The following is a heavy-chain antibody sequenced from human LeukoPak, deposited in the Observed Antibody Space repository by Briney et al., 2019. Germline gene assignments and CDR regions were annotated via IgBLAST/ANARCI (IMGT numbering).Heavy chain of an antibody. CDR1: GFTFSSYA. CDR2: ISYDGSNK. CDR3: ARDLWVYDDYGDYVRAIGVFDY. Sequence: GGSLRLSCAASGFTFSSYAMHWVRQAPGKGLEWVAVISYDGSNKYYADSVKGRFTISRDNSKNTLYLQMNSLRAEDTAVYYCARDLWVYDDYGDYVRAIGVFDYWGQGTLVTVSS. V-gene: IGHV3-30-3*01. D-gene: IGHD4-17*01. J-gene: IGHJ4*02.